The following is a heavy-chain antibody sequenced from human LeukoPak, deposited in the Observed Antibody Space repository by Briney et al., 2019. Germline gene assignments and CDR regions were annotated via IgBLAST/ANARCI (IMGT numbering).Heavy chain of an antibody. CDR2: INPNSGGT. Sequence: ASVKVSCKASGYTFTGYYMHWVRQAPGQGLEWMGWINPNSGGTNYAQKFQGRVTMTRGTSISTAYMELSSLRSDDTAVYYCARPQFSIAAAVSYNWFDPWGQGTLVTVSS. J-gene: IGHJ5*02. V-gene: IGHV1-2*02. CDR3: ARPQFSIAAAVSYNWFDP. D-gene: IGHD6-13*01. CDR1: GYTFTGYY.